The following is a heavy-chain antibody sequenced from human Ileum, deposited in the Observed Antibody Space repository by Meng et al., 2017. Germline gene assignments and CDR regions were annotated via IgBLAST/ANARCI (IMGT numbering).Heavy chain of an antibody. CDR2: MHNSGTI. CDR3: ASHIGVTGTRGFDF. CDR1: GASVNSGHC. V-gene: IGHV4-4*02. J-gene: IGHJ4*02. Sequence: VHLGQVAAGLVRPSAPPAPISLVSGASVNSGHCVDWGRAPRGKAREGIGEMHNSGTISYNPSHKCRVSISVDTFTNQLSLRLNSVAAAETAVYYCASHIGVTGTRGFDFWGQGTLVTVSS. D-gene: IGHD6-19*01.